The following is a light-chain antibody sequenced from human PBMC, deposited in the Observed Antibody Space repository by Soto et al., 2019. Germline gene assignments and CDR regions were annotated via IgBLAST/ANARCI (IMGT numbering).Light chain of an antibody. Sequence: EIVMTQSPVTLSASPGERVTLSCRASQSVNINLAWYQLRHGQAPRVLIYGASNRASGIPDKFSGSGSGTDFTLTISSLEPDDFALYFCQQYKDWPPLTFGGGTRVEIK. CDR2: GAS. CDR3: QQYKDWPPLT. J-gene: IGKJ4*01. V-gene: IGKV3D-15*01. CDR1: QSVNIN.